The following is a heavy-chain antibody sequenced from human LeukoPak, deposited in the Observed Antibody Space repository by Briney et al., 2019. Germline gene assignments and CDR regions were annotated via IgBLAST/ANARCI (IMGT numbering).Heavy chain of an antibody. D-gene: IGHD2-15*01. J-gene: IGHJ4*02. CDR1: GFTFSSHG. V-gene: IGHV3-30*18. CDR3: AKRGYCSGGRCYSFHFDY. CDR2: MSYDGTNK. Sequence: GGSLRLSFAAPGFTFSSHGMHSVRQAPGKGLEWVALMSYDGTNKAYADSVKGRLTISRDNSKNTLYLEMNNLRAEDTAVYYCAKRGYCSGGRCYSFHFDYWGQGTLVTVSS.